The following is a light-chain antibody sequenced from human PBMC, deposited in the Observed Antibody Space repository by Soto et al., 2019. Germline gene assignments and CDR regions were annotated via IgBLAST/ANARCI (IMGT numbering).Light chain of an antibody. CDR3: QQYNSYSGT. CDR1: QSISSW. CDR2: DAS. J-gene: IGKJ1*01. V-gene: IGKV1-5*01. Sequence: DIXMTQSPSTLSASVGDRVTITCRASQSISSWLAWYQQKPGKAPKLLIYDASSLESGVPSRFSGSGSGTEFTLTISSLQPDDFATYYCQQYNSYSGTFGQGTRWIS.